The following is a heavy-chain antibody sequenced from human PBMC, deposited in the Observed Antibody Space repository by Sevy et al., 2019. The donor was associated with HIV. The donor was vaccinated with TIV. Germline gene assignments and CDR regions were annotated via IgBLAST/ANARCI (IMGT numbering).Heavy chain of an antibody. Sequence: SETLSLTCTVSGGSITSSSYYWAWLRQPPGKGLEWIGSIYYTGSTYYKTSLMSRITISADRSKNHFSLKLTSVTAADTAVYYCARPSSLYYYYAMDVWGQGTAVTVSS. CDR1: GGSITSSSYY. J-gene: IGHJ6*02. CDR3: ARPSSLYYYYAMDV. CDR2: IYYTGST. V-gene: IGHV4-39*02.